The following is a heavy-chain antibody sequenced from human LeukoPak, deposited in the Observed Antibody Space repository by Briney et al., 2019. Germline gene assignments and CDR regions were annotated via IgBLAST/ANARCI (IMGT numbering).Heavy chain of an antibody. Sequence: SETLSLTCTVSGGSISSSSYYWGWIRQPPGKGLEWIGSIYYSGSTYYNPSLKSRVTISVDTSKNQFSLKLSSVTAADTAVYYCARRREVGRITMVRGVRSYWYFDLWGRGTLVTVSS. J-gene: IGHJ2*01. CDR1: GGSISSSSYY. CDR2: IYYSGST. CDR3: ARRREVGRITMVRGVRSYWYFDL. D-gene: IGHD3-10*01. V-gene: IGHV4-39*07.